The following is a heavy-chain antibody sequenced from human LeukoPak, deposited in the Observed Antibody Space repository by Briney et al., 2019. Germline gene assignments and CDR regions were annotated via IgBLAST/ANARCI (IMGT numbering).Heavy chain of an antibody. Sequence: GGSLRLSCAASGFTFNNYAMSWVRQAPGKGLEWVSEISGSGGRTYYADSVKGRFTISRDNSKNTLYLQMNSLRAEDTAVYYCARETFMDVWGQGTTVTVSS. CDR3: ARETFMDV. J-gene: IGHJ6*02. D-gene: IGHD2/OR15-2a*01. CDR2: ISGSGGRT. CDR1: GFTFNNYA. V-gene: IGHV3-23*01.